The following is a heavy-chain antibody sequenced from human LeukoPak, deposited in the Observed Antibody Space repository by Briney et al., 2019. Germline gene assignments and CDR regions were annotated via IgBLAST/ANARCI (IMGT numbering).Heavy chain of an antibody. CDR3: ARATSDNILTGYYSP. CDR1: GFTFSSYS. CDR2: IKQDGSEK. Sequence: PGGSLRLSCAASGFTFSSYSMNWVRKAPGKGLEWVANIKQDGSEKYYVDSVKGRFTISRDNAKNSLFLQMNSLRAEDTAVYYCARATSDNILTGYYSPWGQGTLVTVSS. J-gene: IGHJ5*02. D-gene: IGHD3-9*01. V-gene: IGHV3-7*01.